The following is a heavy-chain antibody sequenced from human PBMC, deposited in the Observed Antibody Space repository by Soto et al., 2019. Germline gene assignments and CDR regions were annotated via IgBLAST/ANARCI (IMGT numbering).Heavy chain of an antibody. J-gene: IGHJ6*03. CDR2: IYYGGST. D-gene: IGHD2-2*01. Sequence: SETLSLTCTVSGGSISSYYWSWIRQPPGKGLEWIGYIYYGGSTNYNPSLKSRVTISVDTSKNQFSLKLSSVTAADTAVYYCARVGFSPAAMPYYYYMDVWGKGTTVTVSS. CDR1: GGSISSYY. CDR3: ARVGFSPAAMPYYYYMDV. V-gene: IGHV4-59*01.